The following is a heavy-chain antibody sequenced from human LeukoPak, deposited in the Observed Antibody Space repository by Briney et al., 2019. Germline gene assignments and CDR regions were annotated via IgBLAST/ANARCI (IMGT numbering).Heavy chain of an antibody. Sequence: SETLSLTCAVYGGSFSGYYWSWIRQPPGKGLEWIGEINHSGSTNYNPSLKSRVTISVDTSKNQFSLKLSSETAADTAVYYCARGGAAGYYYYYGMDVWGQGTTVTVSS. CDR2: INHSGST. V-gene: IGHV4-34*01. D-gene: IGHD6-13*01. J-gene: IGHJ6*02. CDR3: ARGGAAGYYYYYGMDV. CDR1: GGSFSGYY.